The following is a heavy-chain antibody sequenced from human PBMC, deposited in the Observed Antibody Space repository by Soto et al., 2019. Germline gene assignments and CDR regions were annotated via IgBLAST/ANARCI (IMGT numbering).Heavy chain of an antibody. CDR1: GFSLSTSGMC. D-gene: IGHD6-6*01. CDR2: IDWDDDK. J-gene: IGHJ6*03. Sequence: SGPTLVNPTQTLTLTCTFSGFSLSTSGMCVSWIRQPPGKALEWLARIDWDDDKYYSTSLKTRLTISKDTSKNQVVLTMTNMDPADTATYYCARTPPRPNNYYYYMDVWGKGTTVTVSS. CDR3: ARTPPRPNNYYYYMDV. V-gene: IGHV2-70*11.